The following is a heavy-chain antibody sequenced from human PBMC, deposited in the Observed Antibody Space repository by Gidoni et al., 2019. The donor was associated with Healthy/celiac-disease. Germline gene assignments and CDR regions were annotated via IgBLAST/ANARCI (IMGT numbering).Heavy chain of an antibody. V-gene: IGHV3-23*01. D-gene: IGHD1-26*01. CDR1: GLPFSSYA. Sequence: EVQLLESGGGLVQPGGSLRLSCAPSGLPFSSYAMSCVRQAPGKGLEWGSAISGSGGSTHYAEPVKGRFTISRDNSKNTLDLQMNSLRAEDTAVYYCAKSGTVRAEYYFDYWGQGTLVTVSS. J-gene: IGHJ4*02. CDR2: ISGSGGST. CDR3: AKSGTVRAEYYFDY.